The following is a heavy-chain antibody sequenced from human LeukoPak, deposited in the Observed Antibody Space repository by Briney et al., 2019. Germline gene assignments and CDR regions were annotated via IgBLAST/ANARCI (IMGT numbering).Heavy chain of an antibody. Sequence: SETLSLTCTVSGGSISSYYWSWIRQPPGKGLEWIGYIYYSGSTNYNPSLKSRDTISVDTSKNQFSLKLSSVTAADTAVYYCARGYSSSWYLYWGQGTLVTVSS. J-gene: IGHJ4*02. D-gene: IGHD6-13*01. V-gene: IGHV4-59*01. CDR3: ARGYSSSWYLY. CDR2: IYYSGST. CDR1: GGSISSYY.